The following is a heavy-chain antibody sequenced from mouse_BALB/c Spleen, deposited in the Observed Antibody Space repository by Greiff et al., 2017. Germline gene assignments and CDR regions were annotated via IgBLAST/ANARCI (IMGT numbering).Heavy chain of an antibody. V-gene: IGHV1S22*01. D-gene: IGHD6-5*01. CDR1: GYTFTSYW. CDR2: IYPGSGST. J-gene: IGHJ4*01. CDR3: TRSSPIFAMDY. Sequence: LQQPGSELVRPGASVKLSCKASGYTFTSYWMHWVKQRPGQGLEWIGNIYPGSGSTNYDEKFKSKATLTVDTSSSTAYMQLSSLTSEDSAVYYCTRSSPIFAMDYWGQGTSVTVSS.